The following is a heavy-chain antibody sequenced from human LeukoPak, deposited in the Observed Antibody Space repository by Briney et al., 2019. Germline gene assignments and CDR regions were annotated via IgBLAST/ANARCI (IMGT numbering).Heavy chain of an antibody. D-gene: IGHD1-26*01. CDR2: IRYDGSNK. CDR1: GFTFSSFG. CDR3: AKDPGGGSYFPLDY. V-gene: IGHV3-30*02. J-gene: IGHJ4*02. Sequence: GSLRLSLATFGFTFSSFGMHWVRQAPGKGLGWVAFIRYDGSNKYYADSVKGRFTISRDNSKNTLYLQMNSLRAEDTAVYYCAKDPGGGSYFPLDYWGQGTLVTVSS.